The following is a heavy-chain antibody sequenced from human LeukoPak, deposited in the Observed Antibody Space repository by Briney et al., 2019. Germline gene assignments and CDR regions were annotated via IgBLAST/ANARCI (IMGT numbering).Heavy chain of an antibody. CDR1: GGSINNYY. J-gene: IGHJ4*02. Sequence: SETLSLTCTVSGGSINNYYWSWIRQPAGKGLEWIGLIYSSGSTSYNPSLKSRVTMSVDTSKKQFSLRLSSVTAADTAVYYCARTRYYYNSRSYGAPYYFDYWGQGTLVTVSS. V-gene: IGHV4-4*07. CDR2: IYSSGST. D-gene: IGHD3-10*01. CDR3: ARTRYYYNSRSYGAPYYFDY.